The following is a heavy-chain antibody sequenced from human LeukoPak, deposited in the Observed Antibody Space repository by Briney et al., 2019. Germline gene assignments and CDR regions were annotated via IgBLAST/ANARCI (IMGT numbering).Heavy chain of an antibody. J-gene: IGHJ4*02. CDR3: ARGTYDFWSGPDY. D-gene: IGHD3-3*01. V-gene: IGHV3-30*19. CDR1: GFTFNSYG. Sequence: QAGGSLRLSCAASGFTFNSYGLHWVRQAPGKGLEWVAVISYDGSNKYYADSVKGRFTISRDNSKNTLYLQMNSLRAEDTAVYYCARGTYDFWSGPDYWGQGTLVTVSS. CDR2: ISYDGSNK.